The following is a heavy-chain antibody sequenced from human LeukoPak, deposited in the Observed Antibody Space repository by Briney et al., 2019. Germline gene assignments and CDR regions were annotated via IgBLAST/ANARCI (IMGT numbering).Heavy chain of an antibody. Sequence: GGSLRLSCAASGFTFSSYSMNWVRQAPGKGLEWVSSISSSSSYIYYADSVKGRFTISRDNAKNSLYLQMNSLRAEDTAVYYCARKPITGSHSGAFDIWGQGTMVTVS. CDR1: GFTFSSYS. J-gene: IGHJ3*02. CDR2: ISSSSSYI. V-gene: IGHV3-21*01. CDR3: ARKPITGSHSGAFDI. D-gene: IGHD1-26*01.